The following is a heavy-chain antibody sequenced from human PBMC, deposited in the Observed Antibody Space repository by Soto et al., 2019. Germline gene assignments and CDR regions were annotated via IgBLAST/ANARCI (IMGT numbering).Heavy chain of an antibody. Sequence: KPGGSLRLSCAASGFTFSSYSMNWVRQAPGKGLEWVSSISSSSSYIYYADSVKGRFTISRDNAKNSLYLQMNSLRAEDTAVYYCARARDGYNYGAFDTWGQGTMVTVSS. CDR3: ARARDGYNYGAFDT. D-gene: IGHD5-12*01. CDR1: GFTFSSYS. CDR2: ISSSSSYI. J-gene: IGHJ3*02. V-gene: IGHV3-21*01.